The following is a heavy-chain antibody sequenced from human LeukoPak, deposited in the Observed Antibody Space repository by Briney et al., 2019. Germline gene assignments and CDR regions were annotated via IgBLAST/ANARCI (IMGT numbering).Heavy chain of an antibody. Sequence: GGSLRLSCAASGFTFSTYGMHWVRQAPGKGLEWVSFIRYVGINKYYADSVKGRFTISRDNSKNTLYLQMSSLRAEDTAVYYCAKKDRAGAPRARLEYWGQGTLVTVSS. D-gene: IGHD2-15*01. CDR3: AKKDRAGAPRARLEY. CDR2: IRYVGINK. J-gene: IGHJ4*02. CDR1: GFTFSTYG. V-gene: IGHV3-30*02.